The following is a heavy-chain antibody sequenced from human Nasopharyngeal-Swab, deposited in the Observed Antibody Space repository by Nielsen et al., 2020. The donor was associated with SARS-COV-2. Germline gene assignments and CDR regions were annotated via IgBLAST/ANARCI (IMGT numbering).Heavy chain of an antibody. CDR3: ARHPSSGWPSYFYYGMDV. J-gene: IGHJ6*02. CDR2: IYPGDSDT. D-gene: IGHD6-19*01. CDR1: GYSFTSYW. Sequence: GESLKISCQGSGYSFTSYWIGWVRQMPGKGLEWMGIIYPGDSDTRYSPSFQGQVTISADKSITTAYLQWSSLKASDTAMYYCARHPSSGWPSYFYYGMDVWGQGTTVTVSS. V-gene: IGHV5-51*01.